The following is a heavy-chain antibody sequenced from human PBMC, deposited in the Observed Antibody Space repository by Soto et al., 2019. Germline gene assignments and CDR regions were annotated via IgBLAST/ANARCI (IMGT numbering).Heavy chain of an antibody. CDR3: ARNSDNYSPDGLDV. CDR2: INWKGSNI. D-gene: IGHD2-15*01. J-gene: IGHJ6*02. CDR1: GFTFDDYA. Sequence: EVRLVESGGGLVQPGRSLRLSCAASGFTFDDYAFHWVRQVPGKGLEWVSGINWKGSNIGYADSVKGRFTISRDNAKNSLYLQMNSLRAEDTALYYWARNSDNYSPDGLDVWGQGTTVTVS. V-gene: IGHV3-9*01.